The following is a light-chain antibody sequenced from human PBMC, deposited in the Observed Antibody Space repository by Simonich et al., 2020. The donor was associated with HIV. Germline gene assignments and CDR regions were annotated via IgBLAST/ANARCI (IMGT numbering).Light chain of an antibody. CDR2: KAS. CDR3: QQYNNWPPYT. V-gene: IGKV1-5*03. Sequence: DIQMTQSPSTLSASVGDRVTITCRASQSISSWLAWYQQKPVKAPKLLIYKASSLESGVPSRFSGSGSGTEFTLTISSLQPDDFAVYYCQQYNNWPPYTFAQGTKLEIK. CDR1: QSISSW. J-gene: IGKJ2*01.